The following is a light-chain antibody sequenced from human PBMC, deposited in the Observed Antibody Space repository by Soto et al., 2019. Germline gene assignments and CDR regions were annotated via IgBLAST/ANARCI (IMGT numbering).Light chain of an antibody. CDR3: QQYNSYSVT. CDR2: QAS. J-gene: IGKJ1*01. CDR1: QSISSW. V-gene: IGKV1-5*03. Sequence: DIQMTQSPSTLSASVGDRVTITCRASQSISSWLAWNQQQPGKAPKLLIYQASILESGVPSRFSGSGSGTEFTLTISSLQPDDFATYYCQQYNSYSVTFGQGTKVEIK.